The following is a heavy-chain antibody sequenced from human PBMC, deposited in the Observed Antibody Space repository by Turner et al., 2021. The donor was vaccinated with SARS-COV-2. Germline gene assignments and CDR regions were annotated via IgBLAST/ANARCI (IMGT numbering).Heavy chain of an antibody. CDR2: INHSGST. Sequence: QVQLQQWGAGLLKPSETLSLTCAVYGGSFSVYYWSWIRQPPGKGLEWIGEINHSGSTNSTPSLNSRVTISVDTSKSQFSLKLSSVTAADTAVYYCARLGLGDSQFDYWGQGTLVTVSS. D-gene: IGHD5-18*01. CDR3: ARLGLGDSQFDY. V-gene: IGHV4-34*01. J-gene: IGHJ4*02. CDR1: GGSFSVYY.